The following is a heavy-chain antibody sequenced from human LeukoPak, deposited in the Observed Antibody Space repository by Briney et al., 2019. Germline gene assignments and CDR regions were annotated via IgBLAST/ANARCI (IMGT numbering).Heavy chain of an antibody. D-gene: IGHD3-10*01. V-gene: IGHV1-2*02. CDR1: GYTFTGYY. CDR3: ARDGEYGTGSYYRGCFDY. Sequence: ASVKVSCKASGYTFTGYYMHWVRHAPGQGLEWMGWINPNSGGTNYAQEFQGRVNMTRDTSIRTDYMELGRLRSDDPAVYYCARDGEYGTGSYYRGCFDYWGQGTLVTVSS. J-gene: IGHJ4*02. CDR2: INPNSGGT.